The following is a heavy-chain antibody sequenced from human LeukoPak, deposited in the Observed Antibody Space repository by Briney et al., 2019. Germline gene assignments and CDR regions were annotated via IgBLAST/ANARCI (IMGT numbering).Heavy chain of an antibody. D-gene: IGHD4-23*01. Sequence: GGSLRLSCAASGFTFSSYGMHWVRQAPGKGLEWVAVISYDGSNKYYADSVKGRFTISRDNSKNTLYLQMNSLRAEDTAVYYCAKGDGGPFDYWGQGTLVTVSS. CDR3: AKGDGGPFDY. CDR1: GFTFSSYG. CDR2: ISYDGSNK. J-gene: IGHJ4*02. V-gene: IGHV3-30*18.